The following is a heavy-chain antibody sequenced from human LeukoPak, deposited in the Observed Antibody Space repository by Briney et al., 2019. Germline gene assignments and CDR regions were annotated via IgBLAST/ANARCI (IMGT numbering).Heavy chain of an antibody. Sequence: ASVKVSCKASGYTFTSYGISWVRQAPGQGLEWMGWISAYNGNTNYAQKFQGRVTITADKSTSTAYMELSSLRSEDTAVYYCARDDTAAASRREIKFDPWGQGTLVTVSS. CDR2: ISAYNGNT. CDR1: GYTFTSYG. J-gene: IGHJ5*02. CDR3: ARDDTAAASRREIKFDP. V-gene: IGHV1-18*01. D-gene: IGHD6-13*01.